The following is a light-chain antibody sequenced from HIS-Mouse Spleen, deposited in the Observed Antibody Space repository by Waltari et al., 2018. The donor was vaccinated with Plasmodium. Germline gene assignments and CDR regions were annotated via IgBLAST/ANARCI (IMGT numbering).Light chain of an antibody. CDR2: EDS. CDR3: YSTDSSGNHRV. CDR1: ALPKKY. Sequence: SYELTQPPSVSLSPGQTARITCSGHALPKKYAYWYQQKSGQAPVLVIYEDSKRPSGIPERFSGSSSGTMATLTISGAQVEDEADYYCYSTDSSGNHRVFGGGTKLTVL. V-gene: IGLV3-10*01. J-gene: IGLJ3*02.